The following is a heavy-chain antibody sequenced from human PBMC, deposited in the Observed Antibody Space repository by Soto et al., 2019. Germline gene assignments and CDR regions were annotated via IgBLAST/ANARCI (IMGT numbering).Heavy chain of an antibody. CDR3: ASVIAAARYYSYSGMDV. CDR2: IIPIFGTA. D-gene: IGHD6-13*01. V-gene: IGHV1-69*13. CDR1: GGTFSSYA. J-gene: IGHJ6*02. Sequence: ASVKVSCKASGGTFSSYAISWVRQAPGQGLEWMGGIIPIFGTANYAQKFQGRVTITADESTSTAYMELSSLRSEDTAVYYCASVIAAARYYSYSGMDVWGQATTVTVS.